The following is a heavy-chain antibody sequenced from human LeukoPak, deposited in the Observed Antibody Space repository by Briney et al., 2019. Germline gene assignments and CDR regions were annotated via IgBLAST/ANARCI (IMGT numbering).Heavy chain of an antibody. CDR3: ARARHYDFWSGYEYNWFDP. CDR2: INPNSGGT. V-gene: IGHV1-2*02. CDR1: GYTFTSYY. J-gene: IGHJ5*02. D-gene: IGHD3-3*01. Sequence: ASVKVSCKASGYTFTSYYMHWVRQAPGQGLEWMGWINPNSGGTNYAQKFQGRVTMTRDTSISTAYMELSRLRSDDTAVYYCARARHYDFWSGYEYNWFDPWGQGTLVTVSS.